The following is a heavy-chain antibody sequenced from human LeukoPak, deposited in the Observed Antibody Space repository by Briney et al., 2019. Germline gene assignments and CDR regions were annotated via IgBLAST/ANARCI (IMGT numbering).Heavy chain of an antibody. CDR1: GYTFSSYG. V-gene: IGHV3-33*01. Sequence: GGSLRLSCAASGYTFSSYGMHWVRQAPGKGLEWVAVIWYDGSNKYYADSVKGRFTISRDNSKNTLYLQMNSLRAEDTAVCYCAREPIDSTGYRRYYFDYWGQGTLVTVSS. D-gene: IGHD3-22*01. CDR2: IWYDGSNK. J-gene: IGHJ4*02. CDR3: AREPIDSTGYRRYYFDY.